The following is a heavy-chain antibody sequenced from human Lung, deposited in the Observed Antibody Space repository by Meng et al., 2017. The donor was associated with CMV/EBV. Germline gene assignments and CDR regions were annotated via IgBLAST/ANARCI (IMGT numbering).Heavy chain of an antibody. CDR1: GYTFISNF. V-gene: IGHV1-46*01. J-gene: IGHJ5*02. CDR2: SVPDDDTT. D-gene: IGHD2/OR15-2a*01. Sequence: KVSSXASGYTFISNFTHWVRQPPGQGVEWVGMSVPDDDTTSYEAEFQGGRIMTKSDESTTAYMELRGLKSEDTAIYYWSRGYYPVGGDWLDPWGQGTLVTVSS. CDR3: SRGYYPVGGDWLDP.